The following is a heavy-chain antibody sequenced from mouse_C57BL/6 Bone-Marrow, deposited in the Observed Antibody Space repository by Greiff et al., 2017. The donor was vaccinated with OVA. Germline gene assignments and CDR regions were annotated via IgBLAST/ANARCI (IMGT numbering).Heavy chain of an antibody. CDR3: ARDYCNSRAMDY. Sequence: QVQLQQSGAELARPGASVKLSCKASGYTFTSYGISWVKQRTGQGLEWIGEIYPRSGNTYYNEKFKGKATLTADKSSSTAYMELRSLTSEDSAVDFCARDYCNSRAMDYWGQGTSVTVSS. CDR2: IYPRSGNT. J-gene: IGHJ4*01. D-gene: IGHD2-1*01. CDR1: GYTFTSYG. V-gene: IGHV1-81*01.